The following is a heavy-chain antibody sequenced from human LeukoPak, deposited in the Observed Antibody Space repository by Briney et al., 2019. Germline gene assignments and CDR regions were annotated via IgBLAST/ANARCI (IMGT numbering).Heavy chain of an antibody. J-gene: IGHJ4*02. V-gene: IGHV4-59*01. Sequence: PSQTLSLTCTVSGGSISSSYWSWIRQPPGKGLEWIGYIYYSGSTNYNPSLKSRVTISVDTSKNQFSLKLSSVTAADTAVYYCARDSPEHYFDYWGQGTLVTVSS. CDR2: IYYSGST. CDR3: ARDSPEHYFDY. CDR1: GGSISSSY.